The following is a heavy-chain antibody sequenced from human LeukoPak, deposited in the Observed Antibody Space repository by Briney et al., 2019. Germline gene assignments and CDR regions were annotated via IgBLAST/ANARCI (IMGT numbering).Heavy chain of an antibody. D-gene: IGHD4-11*01. V-gene: IGHV1-8*01. Sequence: ASVKVSCKASGYTFTSYDINWVRQATGQGLEWMGWMNPNSGNTGYAQKFQDRVTMTRNTSISTAYMELSSLRSEDTAVYYCASTVTTPGYYYYMDVWGKGTTVTVSS. J-gene: IGHJ6*03. CDR1: GYTFTSYD. CDR3: ASTVTTPGYYYYMDV. CDR2: MNPNSGNT.